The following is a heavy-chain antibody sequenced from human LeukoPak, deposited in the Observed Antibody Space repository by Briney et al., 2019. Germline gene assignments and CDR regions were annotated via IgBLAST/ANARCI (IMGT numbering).Heavy chain of an antibody. V-gene: IGHV1-3*01. J-gene: IGHJ3*02. CDR2: INAGNGNT. D-gene: IGHD3-3*01. Sequence: GASVKVSCKASGYTFTSYAMHWVRQAPGQRLEWMGWINAGNGNTKYSQKFQGRVTITRDTSASTAYMELSSLRSEDTAVYYYAGVLRFLEWVDAFDIWGQGTMVTVSS. CDR3: AGVLRFLEWVDAFDI. CDR1: GYTFTSYA.